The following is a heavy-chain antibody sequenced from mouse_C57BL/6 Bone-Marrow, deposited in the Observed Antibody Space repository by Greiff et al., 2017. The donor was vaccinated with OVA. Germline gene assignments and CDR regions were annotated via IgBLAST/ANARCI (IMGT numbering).Heavy chain of an antibody. Sequence: VQLQQPGAELVMPGASVKLSCKASGYTFTSYWMHWVKQRPGQGLEWIGEIDPSDSYTNYNQKFKGKSTLTVDKSSSTAYMQLSSLTSEDSAVYYCARWSGNIYDGYFYAMDYWGQGTSVTVSS. J-gene: IGHJ4*01. CDR3: ARWSGNIYDGYFYAMDY. D-gene: IGHD2-3*01. CDR1: GYTFTSYW. V-gene: IGHV1-69*01. CDR2: IDPSDSYT.